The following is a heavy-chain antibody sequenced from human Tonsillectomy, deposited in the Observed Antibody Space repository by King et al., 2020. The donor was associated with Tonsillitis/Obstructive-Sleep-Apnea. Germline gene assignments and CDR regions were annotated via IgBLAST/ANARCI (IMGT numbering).Heavy chain of an antibody. Sequence: VQLQESGPGRVKPSETLSLTCTVSGGSISSYYWSWIRQPPGKGLEWIGYIYDSGSNKYNPSLKSRVTISVDTSKNQFSLKLSSVTAADTAVYYCARDMVLEAGGDAFDIWGQGTMVTVSS. CDR1: GGSISSYY. CDR3: ARDMVLEAGGDAFDI. CDR2: IYDSGSN. J-gene: IGHJ3*02. V-gene: IGHV4-59*01. D-gene: IGHD2-8*01.